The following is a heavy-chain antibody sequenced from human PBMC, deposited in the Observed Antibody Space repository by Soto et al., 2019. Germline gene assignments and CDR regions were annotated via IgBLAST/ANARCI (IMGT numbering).Heavy chain of an antibody. CDR2: ISWDGRST. J-gene: IGHJ4*02. D-gene: IGHD1-26*01. Sequence: GGSLRLSCAASGFTFDDYSMHWVRQAPGKGLEWVSLISWDGRSTYYADSVKGRFTVSRDNSKNSLYLQMNSLTTEDTAFYYCGKDGAITDYTYLDYWGQGTLVTVSS. CDR1: GFTFDDYS. V-gene: IGHV3-43*01. CDR3: GKDGAITDYTYLDY.